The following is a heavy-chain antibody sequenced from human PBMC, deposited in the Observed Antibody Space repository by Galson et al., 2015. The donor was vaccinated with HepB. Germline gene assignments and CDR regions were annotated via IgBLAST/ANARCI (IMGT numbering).Heavy chain of an antibody. CDR1: GFTFSSYA. V-gene: IGHV3-23*01. D-gene: IGHD3-22*01. J-gene: IGHJ4*02. Sequence: SLRLSCAASGFTFSSYAMSWVRQAPGKGLEWVSAISGSGGSTYYADSVKGRFTISRDNSKNTLYLQMNSLRAEDTAVYYCAKDQDGYYDSSGYYYWGQGTLVTVSS. CDR2: ISGSGGST. CDR3: AKDQDGYYDSSGYYY.